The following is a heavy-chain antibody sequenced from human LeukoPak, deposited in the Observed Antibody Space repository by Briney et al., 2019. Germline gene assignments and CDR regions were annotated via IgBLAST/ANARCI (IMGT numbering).Heavy chain of an antibody. D-gene: IGHD2-21*01. CDR3: TTDRGSI. J-gene: IGHJ4*02. CDR2: IKSKTAGGTT. V-gene: IGHV3-15*01. Sequence: RGSLRLSCAASGFSFTDAWMNWVRQTPGKGLEWVGRIKSKTAGGTTESAAPVKGRFTISRDDSINTLYLQMDSLMTEDTAVYYCTTDRGSIWGQGTLVTASS. CDR1: GFSFTDAW.